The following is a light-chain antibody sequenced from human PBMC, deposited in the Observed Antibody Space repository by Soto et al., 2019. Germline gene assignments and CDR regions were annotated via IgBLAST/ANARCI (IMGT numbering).Light chain of an antibody. J-gene: IGKJ4*01. CDR3: QQSHTIPLT. CDR2: TAS. V-gene: IGKV1-39*01. Sequence: DIQMTQSPSSLSASIGDRVTITCRASQNINRYLTWYQQKPGKAPKVLIYTASSLQSGVPSRFSGGGSGTDFTLTISSLQSEDFATYYCQQSHTIPLTFGGGTKLDIK. CDR1: QNINRY.